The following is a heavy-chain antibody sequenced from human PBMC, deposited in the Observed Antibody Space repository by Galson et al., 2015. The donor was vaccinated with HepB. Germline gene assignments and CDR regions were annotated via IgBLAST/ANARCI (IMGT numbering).Heavy chain of an antibody. V-gene: IGHV6-1*01. CDR2: TYYRSKWNH. CDR3: ARGYRSSFDY. J-gene: IGHJ4*02. CDR1: GDSVSSNSAT. D-gene: IGHD6-6*01. Sequence: CAISGDSVSSNSATWNWIRQSPSRGLEWLGRTYYRSKWNHDSAVSVKSRITINPDTSKSQFSLQLNSVTPEDAAVYYCARGYRSSFDYWGQGTLVTVSS.